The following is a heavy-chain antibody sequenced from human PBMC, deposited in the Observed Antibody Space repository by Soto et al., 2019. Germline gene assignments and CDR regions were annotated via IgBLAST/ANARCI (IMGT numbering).Heavy chain of an antibody. V-gene: IGHV1-18*01. CDR3: ARVIPGAEAWFGP. CDR1: GYTFTNYG. D-gene: IGHD2-2*01. CDR2: ISAYTDNP. J-gene: IGHJ5*02. Sequence: QVQLMQSGGEVKKPGASVKVSCKASGYTFTNYGVTWVRQAPGQGLEWMGWISAYTDNPNYAQKFQGRVTMTIDTSTTTAYMDLRSLTSDDTAVYYCARVIPGAEAWFGPWGQGTLVTVSS.